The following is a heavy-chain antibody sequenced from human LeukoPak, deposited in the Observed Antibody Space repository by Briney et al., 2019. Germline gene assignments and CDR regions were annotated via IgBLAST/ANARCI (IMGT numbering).Heavy chain of an antibody. D-gene: IGHD3-10*01. V-gene: IGHV3-23*01. CDR3: ARDGSGSAYYYYYAMDV. J-gene: IGHJ6*02. CDR2: ISGSGGST. Sequence: PGGSLRLSCAASGFTFSSYAMSWVRQAPGKGLEWVSAISGSGGSTYYADSVKGRFTISRDNSKNTLYLQMNSLRAEDTAVYYCARDGSGSAYYYYYAMDVWGQGTTVTVSS. CDR1: GFTFSSYA.